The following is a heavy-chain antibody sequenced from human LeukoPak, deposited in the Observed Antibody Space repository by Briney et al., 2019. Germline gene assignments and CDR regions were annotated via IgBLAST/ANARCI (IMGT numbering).Heavy chain of an antibody. D-gene: IGHD2-8*01. V-gene: IGHV4-39*01. CDR2: IFYSGTS. CDR1: GGSISSSSHH. Sequence: SETLSLTCSVSGGSISSSSHHWGWIRQPPGKGLEWIGSIFYSGTSYYNPSLKSRVTISVDTSKNQFSLRLSSVTAADTAVYYCARYTNSEGYFDYWRQGTLVTVSS. J-gene: IGHJ4*02. CDR3: ARYTNSEGYFDY.